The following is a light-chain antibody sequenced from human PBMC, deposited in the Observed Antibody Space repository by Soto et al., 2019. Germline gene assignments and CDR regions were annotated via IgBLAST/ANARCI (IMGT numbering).Light chain of an antibody. J-gene: IGKJ3*01. CDR2: AAS. CDR3: QQHYSNLT. Sequence: DIQITQSPSSLSASVGDRVTITCLASQSISRYLNWYQQRPGKAPKIRIYAASSLQSGVQSRFSGSVSGKDFTLTISSLQPEDFATYYCQQHYSNLTFGPGTKVDVK. V-gene: IGKV1-39*01. CDR1: QSISRY.